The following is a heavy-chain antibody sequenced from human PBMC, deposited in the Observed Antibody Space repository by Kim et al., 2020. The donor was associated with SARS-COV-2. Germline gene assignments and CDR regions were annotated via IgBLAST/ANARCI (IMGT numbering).Heavy chain of an antibody. CDR2: MNPNSGNT. D-gene: IGHD5-12*01. V-gene: IGHV1-8*01. J-gene: IGHJ4*02. CDR1: GYTFGSYD. Sequence: ASVKVSCKTSGYTFGSYDINWVRQATGQGLEWMGWMNPNSGNTGYAQTFQGRVTLTRDTSTRTVYMELSSLRSEDTAVYYCARTDSGAYKYLYYWGQGT. CDR3: ARTDSGAYKYLYY.